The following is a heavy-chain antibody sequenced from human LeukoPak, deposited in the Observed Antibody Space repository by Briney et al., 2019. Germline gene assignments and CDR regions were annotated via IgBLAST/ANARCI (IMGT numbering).Heavy chain of an antibody. CDR3: ARDLEEATVTTGDAFDI. CDR2: IYTSGST. Sequence: PSETLSLTCTVSGGSISSYYWSWIRQPAGEGLEWIGRIYTSGSTNYNPSLKSRVTISVDKSKNQFSLKLSSVTAADTAVYYCARDLEEATVTTGDAFDIWGQGTMVTVSS. V-gene: IGHV4-4*07. J-gene: IGHJ3*02. D-gene: IGHD4-11*01. CDR1: GGSISSYY.